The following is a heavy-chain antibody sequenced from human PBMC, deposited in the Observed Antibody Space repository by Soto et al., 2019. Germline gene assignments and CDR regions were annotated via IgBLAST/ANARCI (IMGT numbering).Heavy chain of an antibody. CDR2: ISGSGGST. J-gene: IGHJ5*02. D-gene: IGHD2-15*01. Sequence: EVQLLESGGGLVQPGGSLRLSCAASGFTFSSYAMSWVRQAPGKGLEWVSAISGSGGSTYYADSVKGRFTISRDNSKNTLYLQMNSLRAEDTAVYYCAKEGDIVVVVAATLLGHDPWGQGTLVTVSS. V-gene: IGHV3-23*01. CDR3: AKEGDIVVVVAATLLGHDP. CDR1: GFTFSSYA.